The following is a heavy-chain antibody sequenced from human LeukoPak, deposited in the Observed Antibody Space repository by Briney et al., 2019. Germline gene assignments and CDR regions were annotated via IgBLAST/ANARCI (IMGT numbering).Heavy chain of an antibody. CDR3: ARAMLLWFGELSTFDY. J-gene: IGHJ4*02. V-gene: IGHV3-21*01. Sequence: GGSLRLSCAASGFTFSSYSMNWVRQAPGKGLEWVSSISSSSSYIYYADSVKGRFTISRDNAKNSLYLQMNSLRAEDTAVYYCARAMLLWFGELSTFDYWGQGTLVTVSP. D-gene: IGHD3-10*01. CDR2: ISSSSSYI. CDR1: GFTFSSYS.